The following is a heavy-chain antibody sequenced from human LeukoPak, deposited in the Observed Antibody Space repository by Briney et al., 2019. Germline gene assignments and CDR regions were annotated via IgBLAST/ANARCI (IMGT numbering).Heavy chain of an antibody. D-gene: IGHD5-12*01. Sequence: PGGSLRLSCATSGLTFTYAWMSWVRQAPGKGLEWVGRIRTIAEGGTTDYAAPVKGRFTISRDDSQDTLYVQMNSLKTEDTAVYYCATSYSGYEFFDYWGQGTLVSVSS. CDR1: GLTFTYAW. CDR2: IRTIAEGGTT. V-gene: IGHV3-15*01. J-gene: IGHJ4*02. CDR3: ATSYSGYEFFDY.